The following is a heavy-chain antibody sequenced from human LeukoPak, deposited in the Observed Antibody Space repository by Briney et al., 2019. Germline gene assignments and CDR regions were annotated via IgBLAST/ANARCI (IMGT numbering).Heavy chain of an antibody. CDR3: ARGREAYIPYYFDY. CDR2: IIPIFGTA. CDR1: GYTLTELS. D-gene: IGHD2-2*02. V-gene: IGHV1-69*13. Sequence: SVTVSCKVSGYTLTELSMHWVRQAPGKGLEWMGGIIPIFGTANYAQKFQGRVTITADESTSTAYMELSSLRSEDTAVYYCARGREAYIPYYFDYWGQGTLVTVSS. J-gene: IGHJ4*02.